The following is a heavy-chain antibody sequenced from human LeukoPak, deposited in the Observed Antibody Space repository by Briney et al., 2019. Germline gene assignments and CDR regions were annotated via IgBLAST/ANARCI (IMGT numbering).Heavy chain of an antibody. Sequence: GGTLRLSCAASGFTFSSYGISWVRQAPGKGLEWVSAISATGGSSYYADSVKGHFTISRDNSKSTLYLQMNSLSAEDTAVYYCAKSGDRGAYCSGGSCYPYYYYYMDVWGKGTTVTISS. CDR1: GFTFSSYG. V-gene: IGHV3-23*01. J-gene: IGHJ6*03. CDR2: ISATGGSS. D-gene: IGHD2-15*01. CDR3: AKSGDRGAYCSGGSCYPYYYYYMDV.